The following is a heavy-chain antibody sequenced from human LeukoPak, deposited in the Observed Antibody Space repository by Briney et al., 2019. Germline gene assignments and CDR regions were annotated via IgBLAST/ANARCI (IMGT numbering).Heavy chain of an antibody. Sequence: ASVKVSCKASGYTFTAYYMHWVRQAPGQGLEWMGWINPNSGGTNYAQKFQGRVTMTRDTSISTAYMELSRLRSDDTAVYYCARTEYCSSTSCYTPHDAFDIWGQGTMVTVSS. CDR3: ARTEYCSSTSCYTPHDAFDI. V-gene: IGHV1-2*02. CDR1: GYTFTAYY. D-gene: IGHD2-2*01. CDR2: INPNSGGT. J-gene: IGHJ3*02.